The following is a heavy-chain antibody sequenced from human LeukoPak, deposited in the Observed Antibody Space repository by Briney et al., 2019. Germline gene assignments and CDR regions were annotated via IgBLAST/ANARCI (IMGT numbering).Heavy chain of an antibody. V-gene: IGHV1-58*02. Sequence: GASVKVSCKASGFTFTSSAMQWVRQARGQRPEWIGWIVVGDGNTNYAQKFQERVTITRDMSTSTAYMELSSLRSEDTAVYYCATDGRGCSTTICYVAFDIWGQGTMVTVSS. D-gene: IGHD2-2*01. CDR2: IVVGDGNT. J-gene: IGHJ3*02. CDR3: ATDGRGCSTTICYVAFDI. CDR1: GFTFTSSA.